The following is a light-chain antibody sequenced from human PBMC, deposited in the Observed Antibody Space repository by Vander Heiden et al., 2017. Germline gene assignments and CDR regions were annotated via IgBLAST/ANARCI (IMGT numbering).Light chain of an antibody. V-gene: IGKV1-5*01. Sequence: DIQMTQSAYTLSASVGDRVTITCRASQSINNWLAWYQQKPGKAPKLLIYDASNLQSGVPSKFSGSVSGTDFSLTISSLQPDDFATYYCQQYSIDSPTFGQGTKVEI. CDR2: DAS. CDR1: QSINNW. CDR3: QQYSIDSPT. J-gene: IGKJ1*01.